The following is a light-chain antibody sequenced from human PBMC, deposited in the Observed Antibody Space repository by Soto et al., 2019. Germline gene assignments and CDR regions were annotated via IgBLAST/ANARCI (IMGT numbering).Light chain of an antibody. CDR2: DAS. Sequence: GDRVTITCRASQSISSWLAWYQQKPGKAPKLLIYDASSLESGVPSRFSGSGSGTEFTLTISSLQPDDFATYYCQQYNSYPVTFGQGTKV. V-gene: IGKV1-5*01. J-gene: IGKJ1*01. CDR3: QQYNSYPVT. CDR1: QSISSW.